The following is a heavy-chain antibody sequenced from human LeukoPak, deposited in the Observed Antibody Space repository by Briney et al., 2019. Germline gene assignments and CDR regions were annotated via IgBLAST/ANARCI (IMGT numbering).Heavy chain of an antibody. CDR2: IIPIFGTA. Sequence: GASVKVSCKASGGTFSSYAISWVRQAPGQGLEWMGGIIPIFGTANYAQKFQGRVTITADESTSTAYMELSSLRSEDTAVYYCARKHITMVRGVPWFDPWGQGTLVTVSS. CDR3: ARKHITMVRGVPWFDP. J-gene: IGHJ5*02. CDR1: GGTFSSYA. D-gene: IGHD3-10*01. V-gene: IGHV1-69*13.